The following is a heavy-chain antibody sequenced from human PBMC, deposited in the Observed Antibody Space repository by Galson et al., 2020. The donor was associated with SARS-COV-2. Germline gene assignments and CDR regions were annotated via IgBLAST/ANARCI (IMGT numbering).Heavy chain of an antibody. Sequence: GESLKISCAASGFTFSSHAMHWVRQAPGKGLEWVAQIFFDGSDKYYGDSVKGRFTISRDSSKNTVYLQMNNLGADDTAVYYCARDGQTSSGWALDDWGQGTLVTVSS. J-gene: IGHJ4*02. D-gene: IGHD6-19*01. CDR1: GFTFSSHA. CDR3: ARDGQTSSGWALDD. CDR2: IFFDGSDK. V-gene: IGHV3-33*01.